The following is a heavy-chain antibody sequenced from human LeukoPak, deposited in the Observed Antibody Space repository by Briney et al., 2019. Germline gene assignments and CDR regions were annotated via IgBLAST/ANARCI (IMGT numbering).Heavy chain of an antibody. V-gene: IGHV4-59*01. CDR2: IYYSGST. D-gene: IGHD5-18*01. CDR3: AREEYSYYFDY. Sequence: TSETLSPTCTVSGGSISSYYWSWIRQPPGKGLEWIGYIYYSGSTNYNPSLKSRVTISVDTSKNQFSLKLSSVTAADTAVYYCAREEYSYYFDYWGQGTLVTVSS. J-gene: IGHJ4*02. CDR1: GGSISSYY.